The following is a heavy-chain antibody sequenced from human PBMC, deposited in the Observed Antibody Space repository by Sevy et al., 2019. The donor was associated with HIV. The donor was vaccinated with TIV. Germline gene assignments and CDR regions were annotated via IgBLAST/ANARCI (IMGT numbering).Heavy chain of an antibody. CDR3: ARDGRGISAFDI. V-gene: IGHV3-23*01. J-gene: IGHJ3*02. D-gene: IGHD3-3*02. CDR1: EFTFSSHA. CDR2: ISGNGENR. Sequence: GGSLRLSCAASEFTFSSHAVSWVRQAPGQGLEWVSAISGNGENRHYADSVRGRFTISRDNFKNTLYLQMNSLRAEDTALYYCARDGRGISAFDIWGQGTMVTVSS.